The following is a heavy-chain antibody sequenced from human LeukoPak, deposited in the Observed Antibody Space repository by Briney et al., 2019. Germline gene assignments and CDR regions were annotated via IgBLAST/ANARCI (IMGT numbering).Heavy chain of an antibody. CDR2: IYYSGST. J-gene: IGHJ3*02. CDR1: GGSISSYY. V-gene: IGHV4-59*01. Sequence: SETLSLTCTVSGGSISSYYWSWIRQPPGKGLEWIGYIYYSGSTNYNPSLKSRVTISVDTSKNQFSLKLSSVTAADTAVYYCARGAITIFGVGAFDIWGQGTMVTVSS. CDR3: ARGAITIFGVGAFDI. D-gene: IGHD3-3*01.